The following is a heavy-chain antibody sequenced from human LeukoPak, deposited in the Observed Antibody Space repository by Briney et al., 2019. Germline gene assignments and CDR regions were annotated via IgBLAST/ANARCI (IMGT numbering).Heavy chain of an antibody. Sequence: ASVKVSCKASGYSFADYYMHWVRQPPGQGLAWMGWINPNTGDTNYKQKFQGRVTVTRDTSTTTVYMELTSLSYDDTAVYYCARGLDKGDTVTLFDYWGQGTLVTVSS. CDR1: GYSFADYY. V-gene: IGHV1-2*02. D-gene: IGHD4-17*01. CDR3: ARGLDKGDTVTLFDY. CDR2: INPNTGDT. J-gene: IGHJ4*02.